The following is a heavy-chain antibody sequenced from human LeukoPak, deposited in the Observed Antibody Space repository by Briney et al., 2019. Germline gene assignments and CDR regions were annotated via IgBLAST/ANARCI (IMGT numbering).Heavy chain of an antibody. D-gene: IGHD3-22*01. V-gene: IGHV1-18*01. CDR2: ISAYNGNT. J-gene: IGHJ4*02. CDR1: GYTFTSYG. Sequence: GASVKVSCKASGYTFTSYGISWVRQAPGQGLEWMGWISAYNGNTNYAQKLQGRVTMTTDTSTSTAYMELRSLRSDDTAVYYCARGIHYYDSSGYYLPYWGQGTLVTVSS. CDR3: ARGIHYYDSSGYYLPY.